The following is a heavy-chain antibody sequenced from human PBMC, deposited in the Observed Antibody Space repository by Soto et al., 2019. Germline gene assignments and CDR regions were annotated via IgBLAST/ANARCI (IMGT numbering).Heavy chain of an antibody. CDR1: GGTFSNYT. D-gene: IGHD3-16*01. CDR3: ARFKLGEVY. Sequence: QVQLVQSGAEVKKPGSSVKVSCKASGGTFSNYTITWVRQAPGQGLEWMGRLIPILGLANYAQKFRGRVTITADKSTTTAYMELRSLRSEDTAMYYCARFKLGEVYWGQGTLVTVSS. CDR2: LIPILGLA. J-gene: IGHJ4*02. V-gene: IGHV1-69*02.